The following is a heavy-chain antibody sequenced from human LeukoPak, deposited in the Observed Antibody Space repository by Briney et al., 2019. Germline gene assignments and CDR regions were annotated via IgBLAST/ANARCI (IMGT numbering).Heavy chain of an antibody. CDR1: GYTFTSYY. V-gene: IGHV1-46*01. CDR3: ARGYYYDSSGYYHFDY. CDR2: INPSAGST. D-gene: IGHD3-22*01. J-gene: IGHJ4*02. Sequence: ASVKVSCKASGYTFTSYYMHWVRQAPGQGLEWMGIINPSAGSTSYAQKFQGRVTMTRDTSTSTVYMELSSLRSEDTAVYYCARGYYYDSSGYYHFDYWGQGALVTVSP.